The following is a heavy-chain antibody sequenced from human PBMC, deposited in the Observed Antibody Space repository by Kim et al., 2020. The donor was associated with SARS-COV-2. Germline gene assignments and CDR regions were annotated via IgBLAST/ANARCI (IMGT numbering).Heavy chain of an antibody. CDR1: GFTFSSHA. Sequence: GGSLRLSCAASGFTFSSHAMSWVRQAPGKGLEWVSAISGTGVTTYYADSVKGRFTFSRDNSKNTLYLQMNSLRAEDTAVYYCAKDSYSSDWHYYCMDVWGQGTTVTVSS. D-gene: IGHD6-19*01. V-gene: IGHV3-23*01. CDR2: ISGTGVTT. CDR3: AKDSYSSDWHYYCMDV. J-gene: IGHJ6*02.